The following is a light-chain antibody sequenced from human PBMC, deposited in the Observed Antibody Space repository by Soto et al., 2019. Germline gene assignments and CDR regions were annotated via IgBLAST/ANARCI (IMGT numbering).Light chain of an antibody. Sequence: DTQMTQSPSSLSASVGDRVTITCRASQGITDYVAWYQQKPGEVPKLLIYGASTLQSGVPSRFSGSGSGTDFTLPIDSLPPEGVATYYCKKKTSAPPTSGGGTRVATK. CDR2: GAS. CDR1: QGITDY. CDR3: KKKTSAPPT. J-gene: IGKJ4*01. V-gene: IGKV1-27*01.